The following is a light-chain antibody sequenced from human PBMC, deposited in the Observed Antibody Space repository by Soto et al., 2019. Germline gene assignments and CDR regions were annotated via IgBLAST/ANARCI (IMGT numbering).Light chain of an antibody. CDR1: QSVSNNY. V-gene: IGKV3-20*01. CDR3: QQYGISGT. CDR2: GAS. Sequence: IVLPQYPGTLSLSPGERATLSCRASQSVSNNYLAWYQQKPGQAPRLLIYGASNRATGIPDRFSGSGSGTDFTLTSSRLEPEDCAVYYCQQYGISGTFGQGTKVDIK. J-gene: IGKJ1*01.